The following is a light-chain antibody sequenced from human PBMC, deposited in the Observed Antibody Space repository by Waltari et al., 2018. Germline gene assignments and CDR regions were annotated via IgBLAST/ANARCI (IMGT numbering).Light chain of an antibody. CDR3: QQRSNWPPIT. Sequence: TQSPATLSLSPGERATLSCRASQSVSSYLAWYQQKPGQAPRLLIYDASNRATGIPARFSGSGSGTDFTLTISSLEPEDFAVYYCQQRSNWPPITFGQGTRLEIK. J-gene: IGKJ5*01. CDR2: DAS. V-gene: IGKV3-11*01. CDR1: QSVSSY.